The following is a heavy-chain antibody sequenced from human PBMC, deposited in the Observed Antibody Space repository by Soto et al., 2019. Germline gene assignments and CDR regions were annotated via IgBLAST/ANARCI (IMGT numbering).Heavy chain of an antibody. CDR1: GYTFTTYS. CDR2: TNTHNGNT. D-gene: IGHD3-3*01. CDR3: ARGDFWSGMDF. Sequence: QVQLVQSGAEVKKPGASVKVSCKASGYTFTTYSITWVRQAPGQGLEWMGWTNTHNGNTKYAQQLQGRVTMTTDISTSTVYLDLRRLRSDDMAVYYCARGDFWSGMDFWGQGTAVTVSS. J-gene: IGHJ6*02. V-gene: IGHV1-18*03.